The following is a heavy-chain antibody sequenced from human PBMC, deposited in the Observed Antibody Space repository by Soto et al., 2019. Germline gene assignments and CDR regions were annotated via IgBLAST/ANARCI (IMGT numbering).Heavy chain of an antibody. CDR1: GFTFSSYA. Sequence: QVQLVESGGGVVQPGRSLRLSCAASGFTFSSYAMHWVRQAPGKGLEWVAVISYDGSNKYYADSVKGRFTISRDNSKNTLYLQMNSLISEDTAVYYCARDGSSGWQGAWFDPWGQGTLVTVSS. D-gene: IGHD6-19*01. CDR3: ARDGSSGWQGAWFDP. CDR2: ISYDGSNK. J-gene: IGHJ5*02. V-gene: IGHV3-30-3*01.